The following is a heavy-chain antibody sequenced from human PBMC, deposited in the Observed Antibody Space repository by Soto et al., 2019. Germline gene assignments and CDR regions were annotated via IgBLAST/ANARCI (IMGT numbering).Heavy chain of an antibody. V-gene: IGHV1-69*08. CDR3: AREGGTSAFDI. D-gene: IGHD3-16*01. CDR1: RDTFSSYT. Sequence: QVQLVQSGAEVKKPGSSVKVSCKASRDTFSSYTISWVRQAPGQGLEWMGRIISVLGIPNYAQKFQGRLTITADKSTNTDYMELTSLTSEDTAVYYCAREGGTSAFDIWGQGTVVTVAS. J-gene: IGHJ3*02. CDR2: IISVLGIP.